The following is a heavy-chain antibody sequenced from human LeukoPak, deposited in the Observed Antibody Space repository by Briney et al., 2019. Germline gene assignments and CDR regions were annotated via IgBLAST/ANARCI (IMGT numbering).Heavy chain of an antibody. CDR2: INPNSGGT. V-gene: IGHV1-18*01. CDR1: GGTFSSYA. J-gene: IGHJ5*02. Sequence: ASVKVSCKASGGTFSSYAITWVRQAPGQGLEWMGWINPNSGGTNYAQKLQGRVTMTTDTSTSTAYMELRSLRSDDTAVYYCARLDFDWLTSNLNWFDPWGQGTLATVSS. CDR3: ARLDFDWLTSNLNWFDP. D-gene: IGHD3-9*01.